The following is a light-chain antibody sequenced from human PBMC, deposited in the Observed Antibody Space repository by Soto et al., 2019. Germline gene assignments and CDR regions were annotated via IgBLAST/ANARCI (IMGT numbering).Light chain of an antibody. V-gene: IGKV3-20*01. CDR1: QSVSSY. J-gene: IGKJ5*01. Sequence: EIVLTQSPATLSLSPGERATLCFRASQSVSSYLAWYQQKPGQAPRLLIYDASNRATGIPARFSGSGSGTDFTLTISRLEPEDFAVYYCQQYGSSPITFGQGTRLEIK. CDR2: DAS. CDR3: QQYGSSPIT.